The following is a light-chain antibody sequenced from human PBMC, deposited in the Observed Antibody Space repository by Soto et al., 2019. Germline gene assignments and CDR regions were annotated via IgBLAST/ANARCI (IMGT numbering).Light chain of an antibody. V-gene: IGKV1-27*01. CDR1: QDIGNF. CDR3: QKCKVAPFT. J-gene: IGKJ4*01. Sequence: ILMTQSPSSPSAFVGDGVTITCRASQDIGNFLAWYQQKPGKVPKLLIYAASTLQSGVPSRFIGSGSGTDFTLTISSLQPEDVATYYCQKCKVAPFTFGGGTKVDIK. CDR2: AAS.